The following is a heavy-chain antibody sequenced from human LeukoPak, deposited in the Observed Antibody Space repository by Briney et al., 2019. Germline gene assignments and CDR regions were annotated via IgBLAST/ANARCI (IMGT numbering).Heavy chain of an antibody. V-gene: IGHV3-74*01. CDR2: ISLDGSMT. Sequence: GGSLRLSCTASGFTFSSYWMHWVRQVPGKGLMWLTRISLDGSMTSYADPVRGRFIISRDNAKNTVYLQLNGLRAEDTAVYHCAREGITLTIDYWGQGTLVAVSS. J-gene: IGHJ4*02. CDR1: GFTFSSYW. CDR3: AREGITLTIDY. D-gene: IGHD4-11*01.